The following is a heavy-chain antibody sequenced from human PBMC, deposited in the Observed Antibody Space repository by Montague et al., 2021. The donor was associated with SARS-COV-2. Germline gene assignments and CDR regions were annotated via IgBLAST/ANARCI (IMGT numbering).Heavy chain of an antibody. V-gene: IGHV4-39*01. Sequence: SETLSLTCSVSGGSISSSSYFWGWIRQPPGKGLEWIGCIYYSGGTYPNPSLKSRVTISVDTSKNQFSLKLSSVTAADTAVYYCARHLNYRAYGGDDYWGQGTLVTVSS. J-gene: IGHJ4*02. D-gene: IGHD5-12*01. CDR2: IYYSGGT. CDR1: GGSISSSSYF. CDR3: ARHLNYRAYGGDDY.